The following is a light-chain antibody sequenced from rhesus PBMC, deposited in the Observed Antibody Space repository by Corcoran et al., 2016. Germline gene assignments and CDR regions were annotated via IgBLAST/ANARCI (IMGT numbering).Light chain of an antibody. J-gene: IGKJ2*01. CDR3: QHGYGTPYS. CDR2: KAS. Sequence: DIQMTQSPSSLSASVGDRVTITCRASENVNNFLNWYQQKPWKAPKLLIYKASTLQSGVPSRFSGSGSGTDYTFTISSLQPEDVATYYCQHGYGTPYSFGQGTKVEIK. CDR1: ENVNNF. V-gene: IGKV1-74*01.